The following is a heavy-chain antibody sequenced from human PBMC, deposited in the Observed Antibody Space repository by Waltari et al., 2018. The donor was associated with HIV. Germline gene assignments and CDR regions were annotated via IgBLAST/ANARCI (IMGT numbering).Heavy chain of an antibody. V-gene: IGHV4-31*03. J-gene: IGHJ6*02. Sequence: QVQLQESGQGLVKPSQTLSLTCTVSGGSVSSHSHYWSGIRQHPGKGLEWIGYIYYSGSTYYNPSLKSRVIISIDTSQNQFSLELTSVTAADTAVYYCARDSGLYGTYSHGMDVWGQGTTVTISS. D-gene: IGHD4-17*01. CDR1: GGSVSSHSHY. CDR2: IYYSGST. CDR3: ARDSGLYGTYSHGMDV.